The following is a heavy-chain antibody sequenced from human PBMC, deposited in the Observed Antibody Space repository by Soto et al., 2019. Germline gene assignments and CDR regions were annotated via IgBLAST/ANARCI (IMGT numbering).Heavy chain of an antibody. J-gene: IGHJ6*02. CDR2: INPNSGGT. CDR1: GYTFTGYY. CDR3: ARGDSSGWYFYGMDV. V-gene: IGHV1-2*04. Sequence: VASVKVSCKASGYTFTGYYMHWVRQAPGQGLEWMGWINPNSGGTNYAQKFQGWVTMTRDTSISTAYMELSRLRSDDTAVYYCARGDSSGWYFYGMDVWGQGTTVTVSS. D-gene: IGHD6-19*01.